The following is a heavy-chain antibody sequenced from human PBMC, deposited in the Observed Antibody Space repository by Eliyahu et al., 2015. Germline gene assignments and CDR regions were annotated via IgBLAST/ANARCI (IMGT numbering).Heavy chain of an antibody. CDR1: GXTXXSYW. Sequence: EVQLVXSGGGLVQPGGSLRLSCAASGXTXXSYWMXWVXQAPGQGLEWVANIKQDGSEKYYVDSVKGRFTISRDNAKNSLYLQMNSLRAEDTAVYYCAREGLGYCSSTSCYTELPVAFDIWGQGTMVTVSS. V-gene: IGHV3-7*01. J-gene: IGHJ3*02. D-gene: IGHD2-2*02. CDR2: IKQDGSEK. CDR3: AREGLGYCSSTSCYTELPVAFDI.